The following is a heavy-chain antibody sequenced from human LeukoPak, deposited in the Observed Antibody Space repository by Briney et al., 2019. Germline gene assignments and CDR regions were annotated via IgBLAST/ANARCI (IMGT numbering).Heavy chain of an antibody. CDR2: ISYDGSNK. CDR1: GFTFSSYA. CDR3: AREGLYSSTLTAFDI. D-gene: IGHD6-13*01. J-gene: IGHJ3*02. Sequence: PGGSLRLSCAGSGFTFSSYAMHWVRQAPGKGLEWVAVISYDGSNKYYADSVKGRFTISRDNSKNTLYLQMNSLRAKDTAVYYCAREGLYSSTLTAFDIWGQGTMVTVSS. V-gene: IGHV3-30*04.